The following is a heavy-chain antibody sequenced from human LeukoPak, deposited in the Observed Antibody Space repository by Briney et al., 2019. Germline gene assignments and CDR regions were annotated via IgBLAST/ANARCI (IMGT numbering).Heavy chain of an antibody. CDR1: GFTFSSSA. D-gene: IGHD1-26*01. Sequence: PGGSLRLSCAASGFTFSSSAMSWVRQAPGKGLEWVSTISGSGDRTYYADSVKGRFTISGDNAKNTLYLQMNRLRAEDTAVYYCARSGRGGAFDIWGQGTMVTVSS. J-gene: IGHJ3*02. V-gene: IGHV3-23*01. CDR3: ARSGRGGAFDI. CDR2: ISGSGDRT.